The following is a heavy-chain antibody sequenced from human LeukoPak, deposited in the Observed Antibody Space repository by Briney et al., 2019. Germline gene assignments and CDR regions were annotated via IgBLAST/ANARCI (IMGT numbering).Heavy chain of an antibody. V-gene: IGHV4-4*07. CDR2: IYTTGGT. J-gene: IGHJ3*02. D-gene: IGHD3-22*01. CDR1: GGSISTYY. Sequence: SETLSLSCSVSGGSISTYYWSWIWQPAGKGLEWIGRIYTTGGTNYNPSLKSRVTMSVDTSKNQFSLKLSSVTAADTAVYYCARDKTDYYDSSGPDAFDIWGQGTMVTVSP. CDR3: ARDKTDYYDSSGPDAFDI.